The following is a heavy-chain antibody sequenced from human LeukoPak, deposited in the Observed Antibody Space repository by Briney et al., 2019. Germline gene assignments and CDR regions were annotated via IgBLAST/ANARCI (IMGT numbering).Heavy chain of an antibody. CDR1: GFTFSSYA. CDR2: ISSSSSTI. V-gene: IGHV3-48*01. J-gene: IGHJ4*02. Sequence: GGSLRLSCAASGFTFSSYAMHWVRQAPGKGLEWVSYISSSSSTIYYADSVKGRFTISRDNAKNSLYLQMNSLRAEDTAVYYCARGAYYYEDWGQGTLVTVSS. CDR3: ARGAYYYED. D-gene: IGHD3-22*01.